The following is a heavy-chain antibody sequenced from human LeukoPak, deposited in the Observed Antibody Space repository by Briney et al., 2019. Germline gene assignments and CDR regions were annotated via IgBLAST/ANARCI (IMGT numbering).Heavy chain of an antibody. Sequence: GGSLRLSCAASGFTFSTYSMNWVRQAPGKGLEWVSSISSSSSSIYYAGSVKGRFTISRDNAKDSLYLQMNSLRAEDTAVYYRARELVTSSYWGQGTLVTVSS. CDR3: ARELVTSSY. CDR1: GFTFSTYS. V-gene: IGHV3-21*01. CDR2: ISSSSSSI. D-gene: IGHD4-23*01. J-gene: IGHJ4*02.